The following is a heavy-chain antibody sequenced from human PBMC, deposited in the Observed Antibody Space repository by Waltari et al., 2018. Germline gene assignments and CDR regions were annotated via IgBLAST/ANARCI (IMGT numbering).Heavy chain of an antibody. CDR1: GYSISSGYY. Sequence: QVQLQESGPGLVKPSETLSLTCTVSGYSISSGYYLGWIRQPPGQGLEWIGSIYHSGSTYYHPSLKSRVTISVDTSKNQFSLKLSSVTAADTAVYYCARVPNYYDSSASFDYWGQGTLVTVSS. CDR2: IYHSGST. J-gene: IGHJ4*02. CDR3: ARVPNYYDSSASFDY. D-gene: IGHD3-22*01. V-gene: IGHV4-38-2*02.